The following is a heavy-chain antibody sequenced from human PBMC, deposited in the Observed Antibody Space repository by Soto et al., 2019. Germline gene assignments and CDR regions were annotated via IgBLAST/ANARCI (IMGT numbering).Heavy chain of an antibody. CDR1: GFTFSSYW. CDR3: AKGLLAIVGTTLPRDAFNI. CDR2: INSDGSST. D-gene: IGHD1-26*01. Sequence: GGSLRLSCAASGFTFSSYWMHWVRQAPGKGLVWVSRINSDGSSTSYADSVKGRFTISRDTSKNAVYLEMNSLRPEDTAVYYCAKGLLAIVGTTLPRDAFNIWGQGTMVTVSS. V-gene: IGHV3-74*01. J-gene: IGHJ3*02.